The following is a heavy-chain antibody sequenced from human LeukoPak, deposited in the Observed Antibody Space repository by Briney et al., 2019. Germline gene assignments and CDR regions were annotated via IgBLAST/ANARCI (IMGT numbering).Heavy chain of an antibody. V-gene: IGHV3-21*01. CDR2: ISSSSYI. Sequence: GGSLRLSCAASGFTFSSYSMNWVRQAPGKGLEWVSSISSSSYIYYADSVKGRFTISRDNAKNSLYLQMNSLRAEDTAVYYCARATSDYGDYGFDYWGQGTLVTVSS. CDR1: GFTFSSYS. J-gene: IGHJ4*02. D-gene: IGHD4-17*01. CDR3: ARATSDYGDYGFDY.